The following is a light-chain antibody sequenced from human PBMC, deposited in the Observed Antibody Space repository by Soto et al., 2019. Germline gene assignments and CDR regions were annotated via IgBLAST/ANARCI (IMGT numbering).Light chain of an antibody. J-gene: IGLJ1*01. CDR1: SSDVGGFDF. V-gene: IGLV2-14*01. CDR2: EVT. Sequence: QSVLTQPASVSGSPGQSITISCTGTSSDVGGFDFVSWFQRRPGKAPRLIIYEVTNRPSGISDRFSGSKSGNTASLTISGFQAEDEADYFCSSYIKTTTLYVFGSGTKLTVL. CDR3: SSYIKTTTLYV.